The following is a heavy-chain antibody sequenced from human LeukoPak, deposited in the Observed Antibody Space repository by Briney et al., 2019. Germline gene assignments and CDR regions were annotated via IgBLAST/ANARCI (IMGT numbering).Heavy chain of an antibody. J-gene: IGHJ4*02. D-gene: IGHD6-25*01. CDR2: IYYSGST. CDR3: ARGIAAFYYFDY. Sequence: SETLSLTCTVSGGSISSYYWSWIRQPPGKGLEWIGYIYYSGSTNYNPSLKSRVTISVDTSKNQCSLKLSSVTAADTAVYYCARGIAAFYYFDYWGQGTLVTVSS. CDR1: GGSISSYY. V-gene: IGHV4-59*08.